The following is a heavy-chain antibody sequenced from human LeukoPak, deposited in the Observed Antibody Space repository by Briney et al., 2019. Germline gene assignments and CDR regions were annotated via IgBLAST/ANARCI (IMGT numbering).Heavy chain of an antibody. D-gene: IGHD3-22*01. J-gene: IGHJ4*02. CDR1: GGSISSYY. CDR2: IYYSGST. V-gene: IGHV4-59*06. CDR3: ARGEHYYDSSGYYY. Sequence: SETLSLTCTVSGGSISSYYWSWIRQHPGKGLEWIGYIYYSGSTYYNPSLKSRVTISVDTSKNQFSLKLSSVTAADTAVYYCARGEHYYDSSGYYYWGQGTLVTVSS.